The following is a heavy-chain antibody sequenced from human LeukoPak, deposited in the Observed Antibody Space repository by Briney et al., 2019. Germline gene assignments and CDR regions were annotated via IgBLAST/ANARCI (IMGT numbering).Heavy chain of an antibody. V-gene: IGHV1-69*05. CDR3: AREDHTANNWFDP. CDR1: GGSFSSYG. J-gene: IGHJ5*02. D-gene: IGHD5-18*01. Sequence: SVKVSCKASGGSFSSYGISWVRHAPGQGLEWMGGIIPMLGRSNYAQKFQGRVTISTDESTSTAYMEMSSLRSEDTAVYYCAREDHTANNWFDPWGQGTLVTVSS. CDR2: IIPMLGRS.